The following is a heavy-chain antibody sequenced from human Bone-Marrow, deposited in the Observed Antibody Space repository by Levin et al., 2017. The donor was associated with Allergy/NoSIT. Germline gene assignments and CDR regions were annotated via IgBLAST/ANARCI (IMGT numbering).Heavy chain of an antibody. CDR1: GFTFSSYD. CDR2: INTAGDT. Sequence: QSGGSLRLSCAASGFTFSSYDMHWVRQATGKGLAWISGINTAGDTYYPDSVKGRFTISREYAKNSLFLQMNSLTAGDTAVYYCARVHRGAFDIWGQGTVVTVSS. CDR3: ARVHRGAFDI. J-gene: IGHJ3*02. D-gene: IGHD3-10*01. V-gene: IGHV3-13*01.